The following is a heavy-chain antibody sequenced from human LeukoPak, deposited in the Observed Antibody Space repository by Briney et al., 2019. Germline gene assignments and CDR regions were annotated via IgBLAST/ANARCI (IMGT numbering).Heavy chain of an antibody. CDR3: ARPVGGGYYDSSGQLYDAFDI. D-gene: IGHD3-22*01. Sequence: SETLSLTCTVSGGSISSSSYYWGWIRQPPGKGLEWIGSIYYSGSTYYNPSLKSRVTISVDTSKNQFSLKLSSVTAADTAVYYCARPVGGGYYDSSGQLYDAFDIWGQGTMVTVSS. J-gene: IGHJ3*02. CDR1: GGSISSSSYY. CDR2: IYYSGST. V-gene: IGHV4-39*01.